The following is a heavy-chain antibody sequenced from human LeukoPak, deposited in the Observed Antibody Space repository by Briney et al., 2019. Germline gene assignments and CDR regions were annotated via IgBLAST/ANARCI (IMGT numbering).Heavy chain of an antibody. D-gene: IGHD3-3*01. J-gene: IGHJ4*02. CDR2: IYTSGGA. CDR3: ATNIDDSRGY. Sequence: SETLSLTCTVSGGSISSYFWSWIRQPAGKGLEWIGRIYTSGGANYNPSFKSRVTMSLGTSKKQSSLNLTSVTAADTAVYYCATNIDDSRGYWGQGILVTVSS. CDR1: GGSISSYF. V-gene: IGHV4-4*07.